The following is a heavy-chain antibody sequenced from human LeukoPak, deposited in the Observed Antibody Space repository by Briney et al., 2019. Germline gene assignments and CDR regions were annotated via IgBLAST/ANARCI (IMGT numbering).Heavy chain of an antibody. CDR3: ARDGGYSSSYYFDY. D-gene: IGHD6-6*01. Sequence: GGSLRLSCAASGFTFSSYGMHWVRQAPGKGLEWVAIIWYDGSNKYYADSVKGRFTISRDNSKNTLYLQMNSLRAEDTAVYYCARDGGYSSSYYFDYLREGSLVTVSS. J-gene: IGHJ4*02. CDR1: GFTFSSYG. V-gene: IGHV3-33*01. CDR2: IWYDGSNK.